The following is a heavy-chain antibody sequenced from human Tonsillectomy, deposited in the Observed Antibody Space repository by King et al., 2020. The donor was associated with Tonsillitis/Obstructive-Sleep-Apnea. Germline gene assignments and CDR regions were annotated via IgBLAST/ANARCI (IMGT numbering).Heavy chain of an antibody. J-gene: IGHJ6*02. Sequence: VQLVESGGGVVQPGRSLRLSCAASGVTFSSYGRHWVRQAPGKGLEGVAVISYDGSNKYYADSVKGRFTISRDKSKNTLYLQMNSLRAEDTAVYYCARKPTIGGDYDYYFGMDVWGQGTTVTVSS. D-gene: IGHD4-17*01. CDR2: ISYDGSNK. CDR3: ARKPTIGGDYDYYFGMDV. CDR1: GVTFSSYG. V-gene: IGHV3-30*03.